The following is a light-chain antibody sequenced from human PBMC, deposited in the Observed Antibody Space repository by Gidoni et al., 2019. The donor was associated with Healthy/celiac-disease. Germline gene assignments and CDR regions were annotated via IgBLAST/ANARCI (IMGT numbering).Light chain of an antibody. CDR3: QKYNSAPPWT. V-gene: IGKV1-27*01. J-gene: IGKJ1*01. CDR1: QGISNY. Sequence: DSQMTQSPSSLSASVGDRVTITCRASQGISNYLAWYQQKPGKVPKLLIYAASTLQSGVHSRFSGSGSGTDFPLTISSLQPEDVATYYCQKYNSAPPWTFXQXTKVEIK. CDR2: AAS.